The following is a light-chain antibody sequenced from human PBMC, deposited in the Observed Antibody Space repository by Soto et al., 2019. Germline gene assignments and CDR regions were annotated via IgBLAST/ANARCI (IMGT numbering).Light chain of an antibody. CDR3: MQGTHWPKT. V-gene: IGKV2-30*01. Sequence: DVVLTQSPLSLPVTLGQPASISCTSSQSLVSSDGNTYLHWFQQRPGHSPRHLIYKISNRDSGVPDRFRGSGSGTDFTLEISRAEAEDVGLYYCMQGTHWPKTFGQGTKVEIK. J-gene: IGKJ1*01. CDR1: QSLVSSDGNTY. CDR2: KIS.